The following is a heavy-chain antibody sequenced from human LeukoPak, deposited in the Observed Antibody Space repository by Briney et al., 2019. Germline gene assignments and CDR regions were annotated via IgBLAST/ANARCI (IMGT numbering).Heavy chain of an antibody. CDR3: AREKRPKNFPHFDY. CDR2: IKQDGSEK. J-gene: IGHJ4*02. CDR1: GFTFSSYW. Sequence: GGSLRLSCAASGFTFSSYWMSWVRQAPGTGLEWVANIKQDGSEKYFVDSVKGRFTISRDNSKNTLYLQMNSLRAEDTAVYYCAREKRPKNFPHFDYWGQGTLVTVSS. V-gene: IGHV3-7*01.